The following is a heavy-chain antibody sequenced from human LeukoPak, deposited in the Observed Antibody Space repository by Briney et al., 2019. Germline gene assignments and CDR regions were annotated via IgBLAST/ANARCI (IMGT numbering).Heavy chain of an antibody. CDR1: GGSFSGYY. J-gene: IGHJ6*02. CDR3: ARATRRYYYYGMDV. Sequence: SETLSLTCAVYGGSFSGYYWSWIRQPPGKGLEWIGEINHSGSTNYNPSLKSRVTISVDTSKNQFSLMLSSVTAADTAVYYCARATRRYYYYGMDVWGQGTTVTVSS. CDR2: INHSGST. V-gene: IGHV4-34*01. D-gene: IGHD1/OR15-1a*01.